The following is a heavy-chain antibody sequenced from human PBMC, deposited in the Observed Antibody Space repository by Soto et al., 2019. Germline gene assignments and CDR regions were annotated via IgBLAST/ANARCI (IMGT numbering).Heavy chain of an antibody. J-gene: IGHJ4*01. D-gene: IGHD4-17*01. CDR3: AKGGTTVVTDFDY. V-gene: IGHV3-23*01. CDR1: GFTFSTYA. Sequence: GGSLRLSCAASGFTFSTYAMSWVRQAQGKGLEWVSTISGSGGTTYYADSVKGRFTISRDKSKNTLFLQMNSLRAEDTALYYCAKGGTTVVTDFDYWGHGALVTVSS. CDR2: ISGSGGTT.